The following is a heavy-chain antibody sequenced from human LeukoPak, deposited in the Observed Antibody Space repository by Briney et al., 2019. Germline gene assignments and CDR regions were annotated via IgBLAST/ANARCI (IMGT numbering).Heavy chain of an antibody. Sequence: SETLSLTCTVSGGSIISYYWNWIRQPPGEGLEWMGYVYYTGSTNYNSSLKSRVTISVDTSKNQFSLKLSSVTAADTAVYYCAREGIDSSPNFDYWGQGTLVTVSS. CDR3: AREGIDSSPNFDY. CDR2: VYYTGST. CDR1: GGSIISYY. J-gene: IGHJ4*02. D-gene: IGHD6-13*01. V-gene: IGHV4-59*12.